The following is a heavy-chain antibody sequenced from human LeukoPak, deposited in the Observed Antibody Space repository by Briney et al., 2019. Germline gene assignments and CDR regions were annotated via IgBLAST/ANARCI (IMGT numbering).Heavy chain of an antibody. CDR2: ISGSGGST. CDR3: AKNRARGSSWDPVDH. Sequence: GGSLRLSCAASGFTFSSYAMIWVRQAPGKGLEWVSAISGSGGSTYYADSVKGRFTISRDNSKNTLYLQMNSLRAEDTAVYYCAKNRARGSSWDPVDHWGQGTLVTVSS. CDR1: GFTFSSYA. J-gene: IGHJ4*02. V-gene: IGHV3-23*01. D-gene: IGHD6-13*01.